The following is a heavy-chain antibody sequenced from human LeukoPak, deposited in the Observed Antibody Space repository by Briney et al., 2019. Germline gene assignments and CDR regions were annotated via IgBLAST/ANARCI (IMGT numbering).Heavy chain of an antibody. CDR3: ARVTGTYYDY. Sequence: QPGGSLRLSCAASGFTVSSNYMSWVRQAPGKGLEWVSVIYSGGSTYYADSVKGRFTISRDNSKNTLYLQMGSLRVEDMAVYYCARVTGTYYDYWGQGTLVTVSS. CDR2: IYSGGST. V-gene: IGHV3-66*01. CDR1: GFTVSSNY. J-gene: IGHJ4*02. D-gene: IGHD3-9*01.